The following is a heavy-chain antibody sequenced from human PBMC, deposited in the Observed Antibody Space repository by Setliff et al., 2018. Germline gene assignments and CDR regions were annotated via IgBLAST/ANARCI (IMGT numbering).Heavy chain of an antibody. V-gene: IGHV4-38-2*01. D-gene: IGHD3-10*01. Sequence: SETLSLTCAVSGYSISSGYYWGWIRQPPGKGLEWIGSINHSGSTYYNPSLKSRVTISVDTSKNQFSLKLSSVTAADTAVYYCARLMVQGVIPYWGQGTLVTVSS. CDR3: ARLMVQGVIPY. CDR1: GYSISSGYY. J-gene: IGHJ4*02. CDR2: INHSGST.